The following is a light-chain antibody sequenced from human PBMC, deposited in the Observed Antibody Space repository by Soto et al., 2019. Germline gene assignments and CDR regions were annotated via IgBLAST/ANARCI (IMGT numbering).Light chain of an antibody. Sequence: DIQMTQSPSSLSASVGDRVTITCRARQSISSNLNWYQQKPGEAPKLLIYVASSLQSGVPSRFSGCESGTDYTLTISSLQPDHFGTYSCQQSYSTSYTFGQFTKLEIK. CDR2: VAS. V-gene: IGKV1-39*01. CDR1: QSISSN. CDR3: QQSYSTSYT. J-gene: IGKJ2*01.